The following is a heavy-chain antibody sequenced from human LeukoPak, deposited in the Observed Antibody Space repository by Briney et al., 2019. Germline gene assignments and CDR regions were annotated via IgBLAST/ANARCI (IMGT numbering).Heavy chain of an antibody. CDR3: ARRVWATTISRDAFDI. V-gene: IGHV4-59*01. CDR1: GGSIRSSY. CDR2: IHYSGST. Sequence: LSETLSLTCTVSGGSIRSSYWSWIRQPPGKGLEWIGHIHYSGSTNYNPSLKSRVAMSVDTSKNQFSLKLSSVTAADTAVYYCARRVWATTISRDAFDIWGQGTMVTVSS. J-gene: IGHJ3*02. D-gene: IGHD1-26*01.